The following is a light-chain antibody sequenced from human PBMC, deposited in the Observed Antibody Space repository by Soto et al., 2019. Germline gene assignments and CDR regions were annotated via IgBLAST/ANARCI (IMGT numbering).Light chain of an antibody. CDR1: QSVSGN. V-gene: IGKV3-15*01. CDR2: GAS. J-gene: IGKJ1*01. Sequence: EIVMTQSPATLSVSPGERATLSCRASQSVSGNLAWYQQKPGQAPRLLIHGASTRATGIPARFSGSGSGTEFTLTISSLQSEDFAFYYCQQYNNWPPWTFGQGTKVEIK. CDR3: QQYNNWPPWT.